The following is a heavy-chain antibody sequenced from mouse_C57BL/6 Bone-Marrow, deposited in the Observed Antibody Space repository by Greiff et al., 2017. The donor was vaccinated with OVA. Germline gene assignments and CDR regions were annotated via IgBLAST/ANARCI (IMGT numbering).Heavy chain of an antibody. CDR3: ARYGAYAMDD. CDR1: GFTFSSYA. V-gene: IGHV5-4*03. CDR2: ISDGGSYT. Sequence: EVKLMESGGGLVKPGGSLKLSCAASGFTFSSYAMSWVRQTPEKRLEWVATISDGGSYTYYPDNVKGRFTISRDNAKNNLYLQMSHLKSEDAAMYYCARYGAYAMDDWGQGASVTV. D-gene: IGHD1-1*01. J-gene: IGHJ4*01.